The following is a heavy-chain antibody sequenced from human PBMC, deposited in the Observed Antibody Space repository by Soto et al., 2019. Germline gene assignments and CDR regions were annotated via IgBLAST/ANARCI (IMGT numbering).Heavy chain of an antibody. Sequence: GESLKISCKGSGYIFTSYYINWVRQMPGKGLEWMGRIDPSDSYTNYSPSFQGHVTISADKSISTAYLQWSSLKASDTAMYYCARPAVYYYDSSGYYQASDAFDIWGQGTMVTVS. CDR1: GYIFTSYY. V-gene: IGHV5-10-1*01. D-gene: IGHD3-22*01. CDR2: IDPSDSYT. CDR3: ARPAVYYYDSSGYYQASDAFDI. J-gene: IGHJ3*02.